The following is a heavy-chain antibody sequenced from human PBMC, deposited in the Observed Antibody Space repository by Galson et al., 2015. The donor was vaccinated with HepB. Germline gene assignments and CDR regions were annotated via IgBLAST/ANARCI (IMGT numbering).Heavy chain of an antibody. Sequence: SLRLSCAASGFTFSDYYMSWIRQAPGKGLEWVSYISGSGSTIYHADSVKGRFTISRDNAKNSLYLQMNSLRAEDTAVYYCARDGPYRPGWSRRDYYYGMDVWGQGTTVTVSS. D-gene: IGHD6-19*01. J-gene: IGHJ6*02. CDR2: ISGSGSTI. V-gene: IGHV3-11*01. CDR1: GFTFSDYY. CDR3: ARDGPYRPGWSRRDYYYGMDV.